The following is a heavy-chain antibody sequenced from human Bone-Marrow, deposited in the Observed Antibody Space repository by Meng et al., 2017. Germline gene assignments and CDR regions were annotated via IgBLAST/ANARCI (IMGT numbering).Heavy chain of an antibody. Sequence: GSLRLSCAVYGGSFSGYYWSWIRQPPGKGLEWIGEINHSGSTNYNPSLKSRVTISVDTSKNQFSLKLSSVTAADTAVYYCARARGWQQLAQFDYWGQGTLVTVSS. J-gene: IGHJ4*02. V-gene: IGHV4-34*01. CDR2: INHSGST. D-gene: IGHD6-13*01. CDR3: ARARGWQQLAQFDY. CDR1: GGSFSGYY.